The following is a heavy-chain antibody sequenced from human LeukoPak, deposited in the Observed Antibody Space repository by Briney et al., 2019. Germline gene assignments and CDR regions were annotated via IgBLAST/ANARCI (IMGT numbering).Heavy chain of an antibody. CDR2: FAPEDGQT. CDR1: GYSLTELS. CDR3: TTGPGAISDDDY. J-gene: IGHJ4*02. D-gene: IGHD4/OR15-4a*01. Sequence: GASVKVSCKVSGYSLTELSMHWVRQAPGGGLEWMGGFAPEDGQTIYAQKFQGRLTMTEDTSTDTAYMDLSSLSSDDTAIYYCTTGPGAISDDDYWGQGTLVTVSS. V-gene: IGHV1-24*01.